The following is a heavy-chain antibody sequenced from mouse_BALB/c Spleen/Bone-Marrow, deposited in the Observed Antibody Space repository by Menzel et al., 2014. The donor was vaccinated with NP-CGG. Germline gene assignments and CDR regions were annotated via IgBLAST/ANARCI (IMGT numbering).Heavy chain of an antibody. CDR2: IYPGNVNT. CDR1: GYTFTSYY. V-gene: IGHV1S56*01. Sequence: VKLMESGPELVKPGSSVRISCKASGYTFTSYYIHWVKPRPGQGLEWIGWIYPGNVNTNYNEKFEDKATLTADKSSSTAYMHLSSLTSEDSAVYFCARGDYYRSPMDYWGQETSVTVSS. CDR3: ARGDYYRSPMDY. J-gene: IGHJ4*01. D-gene: IGHD2-14*01.